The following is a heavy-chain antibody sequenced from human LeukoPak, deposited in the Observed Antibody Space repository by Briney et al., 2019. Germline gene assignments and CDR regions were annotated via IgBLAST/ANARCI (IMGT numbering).Heavy chain of an antibody. CDR3: ASGSKRYYFDY. CDR1: GFTFSSYS. Sequence: PGGSLRLSCAASGFTFSSYSMNWVRQAPGKGLEWVSAISGSGGSTYYADSVKGRFTISRDNSKNTLYLQMNSLRAEDTAVYYCASGSKRYYFDYWGQGTLVTVSS. D-gene: IGHD3-10*01. J-gene: IGHJ4*02. V-gene: IGHV3-23*01. CDR2: ISGSGGST.